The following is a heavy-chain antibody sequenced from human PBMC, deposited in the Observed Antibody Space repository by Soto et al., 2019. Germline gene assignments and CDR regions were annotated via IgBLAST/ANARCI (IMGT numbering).Heavy chain of an antibody. J-gene: IGHJ4*02. V-gene: IGHV3-23*01. CDR2: ISASGRDT. CDR3: AKGKTSGWYYFDY. Sequence: GGSLRLSCAASGFTFSNFAMSWVRQAPGRGLEWVSGISASGRDTYYADSVKDRFTVSRDNSKNTLYLQMKSLRAEDTAIYYCAKGKTSGWYYFDYWGQGALVTVSS. D-gene: IGHD6-19*01. CDR1: GFTFSNFA.